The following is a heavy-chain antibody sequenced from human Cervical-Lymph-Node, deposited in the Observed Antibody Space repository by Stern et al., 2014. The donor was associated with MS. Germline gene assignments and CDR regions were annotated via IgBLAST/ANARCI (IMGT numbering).Heavy chain of an antibody. CDR3: ARLEYTTSWYSHYFDY. V-gene: IGHV4-39*01. D-gene: IGHD6-13*01. CDR2: VYYSGST. Sequence: QLQLQESGPGLVKPSETLSLSCTVSGGSISSGSFYWGWIRQPPGKGLEWIGTVYYSGSTYYNLSLQGRVTISVDTSKNQFSLNLNSVTAADTAVYYCARLEYTTSWYSHYFDYWGQGTLVTVSS. J-gene: IGHJ4*02. CDR1: GGSISSGSFY.